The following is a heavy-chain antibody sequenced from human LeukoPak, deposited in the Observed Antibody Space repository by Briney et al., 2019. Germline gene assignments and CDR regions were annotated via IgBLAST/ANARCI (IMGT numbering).Heavy chain of an antibody. D-gene: IGHD2-2*01. V-gene: IGHV3-48*01. Sequence: GGSLRLSCAASGFTFSSYSMNWVRQAPGKGLEWVSYISSSSSTIYYADSVKGRFTISRDNAKNSLYLQMNSLRAEDTAVYYCAKNAVPAAKGHYYFDYWGQGTLVTVSS. J-gene: IGHJ4*02. CDR2: ISSSSSTI. CDR3: AKNAVPAAKGHYYFDY. CDR1: GFTFSSYS.